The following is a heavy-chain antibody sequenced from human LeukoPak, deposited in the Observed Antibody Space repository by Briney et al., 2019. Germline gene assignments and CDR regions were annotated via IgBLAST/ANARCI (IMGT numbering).Heavy chain of an antibody. V-gene: IGHV3-23*01. J-gene: IGHJ4*02. CDR3: AKRDYSNYDLDY. D-gene: IGHD4-11*01. CDR1: GFTFSSYA. Sequence: GGSLRLSCAASGFTFSSYATSWVRQAPGKGLEWVSAISGSGGSTYYADSVKGRFTISRDNSKNTLYLQMNSLRAEDTAVYYCAKRDYSNYDLDYWGQGTLVTVSS. CDR2: ISGSGGST.